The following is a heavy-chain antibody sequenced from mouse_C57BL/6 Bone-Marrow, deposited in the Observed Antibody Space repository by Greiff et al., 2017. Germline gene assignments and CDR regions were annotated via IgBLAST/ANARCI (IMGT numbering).Heavy chain of an antibody. Sequence: QVQLKESGPELVKPGASVKISCKASGYAFSSSWMNWVKQSPGKGLEWIGRIYPGDGDTTYNGKFKGKATLTADKSSSTAYMQLSSLTSEDSAVYFCARGGYAAWFAYWGQGTLVTVSA. J-gene: IGHJ3*01. CDR1: GYAFSSSW. D-gene: IGHD2-2*01. V-gene: IGHV1-82*01. CDR3: ARGGYAAWFAY. CDR2: IYPGDGDT.